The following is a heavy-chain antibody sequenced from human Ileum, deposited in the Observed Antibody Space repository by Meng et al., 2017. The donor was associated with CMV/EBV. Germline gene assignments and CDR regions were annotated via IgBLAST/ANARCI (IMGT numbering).Heavy chain of an antibody. CDR2: ISYDGSNQ. Sequence: FSFSSHAMHCVRQAPGKGVELVAVISYDGSNQYYADSVKGRFTISRDNSKNTLYLHLSSLRGEDTAVYYCAKGARYCIATSCNWFDPWGQGTLVTVSS. CDR1: FSFSSHA. CDR3: AKGARYCIATSCNWFDP. V-gene: IGHV3-30*04. J-gene: IGHJ5*02. D-gene: IGHD2-2*01.